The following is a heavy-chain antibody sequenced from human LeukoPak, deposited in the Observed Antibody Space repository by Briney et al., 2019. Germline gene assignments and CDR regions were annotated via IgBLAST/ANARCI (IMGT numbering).Heavy chain of an antibody. CDR3: ARLYRGSGSYHYYYYMDV. D-gene: IGHD3-10*01. CDR1: GGSISSSSYY. Sequence: SETLSLTCTVSGGSISSSSYYWGWIRQPPGKGLEWIGSIYYSGSTYYNPSLKSRVTISVDTSKNQFSLKLSSVTAADTAVYYCARLYRGSGSYHYYYYMDVWGKGTTVTISS. J-gene: IGHJ6*03. V-gene: IGHV4-39*01. CDR2: IYYSGST.